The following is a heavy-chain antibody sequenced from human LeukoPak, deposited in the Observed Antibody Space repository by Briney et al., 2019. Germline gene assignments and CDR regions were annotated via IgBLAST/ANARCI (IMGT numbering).Heavy chain of an antibody. CDR3: ARAGHRRYYYDNGYDY. V-gene: IGHV1-18*01. J-gene: IGHJ4*02. D-gene: IGHD3-22*01. CDR1: GYTFSNYG. Sequence: ASVKVSCKASGYTFSNYGISWVRQAPGQGLEWMGWISAYNGYTHYAQSLQDRVTMTADTSTSTAYMELRSLRSDDTAVYYCARAGHRRYYYDNGYDYWGQGTLVTVSS. CDR2: ISAYNGYT.